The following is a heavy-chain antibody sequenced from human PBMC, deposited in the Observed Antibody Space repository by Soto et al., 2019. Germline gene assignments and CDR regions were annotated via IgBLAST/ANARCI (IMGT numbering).Heavy chain of an antibody. CDR1: GFTFSSYW. Sequence: PGGSLRLSCAASGFTFSSYWMSWVRQAPGKGLEWVANIKQDGSEKYYVDSGKGRFTISRDNAKNSLYLQMNSLRAEATAVYYRARDSHSNYYYYMDVWGKGTTVTVSS. CDR3: ARDSHSNYYYYMDV. D-gene: IGHD4-4*01. CDR2: IKQDGSEK. V-gene: IGHV3-7*01. J-gene: IGHJ6*03.